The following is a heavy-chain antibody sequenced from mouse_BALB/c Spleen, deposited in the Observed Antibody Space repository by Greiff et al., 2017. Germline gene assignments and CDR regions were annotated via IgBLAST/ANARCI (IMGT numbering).Heavy chain of an antibody. CDR3: NAYGNYAMDY. V-gene: IGHV14-4*02. D-gene: IGHD2-1*01. J-gene: IGHJ4*01. CDR1: GFTITDYY. CDR2: IDPENGDT. Sequence: VQLKQSGAELVRSGASVKLSCTASGFTITDYYMHWVKQRPEQCLEWIGWIDPENGDTEYAPKFQGKATMTADTSSNTAYLQLSSLTSEDTAVYYCNAYGNYAMDYWGQGTSVTVSS.